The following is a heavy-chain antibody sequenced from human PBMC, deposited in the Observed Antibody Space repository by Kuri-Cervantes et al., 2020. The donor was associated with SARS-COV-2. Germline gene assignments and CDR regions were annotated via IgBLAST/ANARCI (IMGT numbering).Heavy chain of an antibody. CDR2: FYYGGST. J-gene: IGHJ6*03. V-gene: IGHV4-39*07. CDR3: AKTPIGAHFTFYYMDV. CDR1: GDSITTSPYY. Sequence: GSLRLSCTVSGDSITTSPYYWAWVRQPPGKVLEWIGSFYYGGSTYENPSLKSRVTMSVDTSQNQFFLRLSSVTAADTAVYYCAKTPIGAHFTFYYMDVWGKGTTVTVSS. D-gene: IGHD2/OR15-2a*01.